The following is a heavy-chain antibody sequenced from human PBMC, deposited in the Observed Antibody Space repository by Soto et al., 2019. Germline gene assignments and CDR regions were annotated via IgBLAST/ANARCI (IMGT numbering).Heavy chain of an antibody. CDR2: IGSSGSDI. J-gene: IGHJ3*02. D-gene: IGHD2-2*01. Sequence: GGSLRLSCAASGFTFTSYGMHWVRQAPGKGLEWLSFIGSSGSDIYYADSVKGRFTISRDNAKNSLYLQMNSLRAEDTAVYYCARARPASGPASALDIWGEGTMVTGSS. V-gene: IGHV3-48*01. CDR3: ARARPASGPASALDI. CDR1: GFTFTSYG.